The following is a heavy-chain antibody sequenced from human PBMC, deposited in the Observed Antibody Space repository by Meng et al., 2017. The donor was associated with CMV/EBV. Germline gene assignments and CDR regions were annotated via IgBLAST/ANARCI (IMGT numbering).Heavy chain of an antibody. CDR1: GYTLTELS. V-gene: IGHV1-24*01. J-gene: IGHJ6*02. CDR2: FDPEDGET. CDR3: AREMAAIEDYYYGMDV. Sequence: ASVKVSCKVSGYTLTELSRHWVRQAPGKGLEWMGCFDPEDGETTYAQKLQGRVTMTTDTSTSTAYMELRSLRSDDTAVYYCAREMAAIEDYYYGMDVWGQGTTVTVSS. D-gene: IGHD2-2*02.